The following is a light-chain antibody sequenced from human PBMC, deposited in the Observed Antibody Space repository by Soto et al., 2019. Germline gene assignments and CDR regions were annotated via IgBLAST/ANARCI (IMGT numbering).Light chain of an antibody. Sequence: DIQMTQSPSSLSASVGDRVTITCRASQSISSYLIWYQQKPGKAPKLLIYAASSLQSGVPSRFSGSGSGTDFTLTISSLQHEDFATYYCQPSYGTPLTFGGATKVEIK. CDR1: QSISSY. J-gene: IGKJ4*01. V-gene: IGKV1-39*01. CDR2: AAS. CDR3: QPSYGTPLT.